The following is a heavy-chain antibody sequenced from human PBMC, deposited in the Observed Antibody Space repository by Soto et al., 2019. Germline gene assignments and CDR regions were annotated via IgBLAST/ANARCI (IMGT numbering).Heavy chain of an antibody. V-gene: IGHV6-1*01. CDR2: TYYKSKWYY. CDR3: ARVSWDDVSPPYSTDF. Sequence: SQTLSLTCDISGDSVSSNSAGWNWIRQTPSRGLEWLGRTYYKSKWYYTYAASVKSRITVSPDTSKNQFSLQLTSVTPEDTAVYYCARVSWDDVSPPYSTDFWYKGPTVTLFS. CDR1: GDSVSSNSAG. D-gene: IGHD1-1*01. J-gene: IGHJ6*03.